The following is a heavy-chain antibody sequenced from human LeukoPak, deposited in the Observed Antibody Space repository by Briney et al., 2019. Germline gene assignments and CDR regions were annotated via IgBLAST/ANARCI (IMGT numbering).Heavy chain of an antibody. D-gene: IGHD3-9*01. CDR3: AREGRGDYDILTGSGAFDI. Sequence: SETLSLTCTVSGGSISSSSYYWSWIRQHPGKGLEWIGYIYYSGSTYYNPSLKSRVTISVDTSKNQFSLKLSSVTAADTAVYYCAREGRGDYDILTGSGAFDIWGQGTMVTVSS. CDR2: IYYSGST. V-gene: IGHV4-31*03. CDR1: GGSISSSSYY. J-gene: IGHJ3*02.